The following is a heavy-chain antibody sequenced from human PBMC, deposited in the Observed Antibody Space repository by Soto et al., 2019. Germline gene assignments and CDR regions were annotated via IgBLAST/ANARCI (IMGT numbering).Heavy chain of an antibody. CDR3: AKVCTRGQWLAQFDY. Sequence: GSLRLSCAASGFTFSSYAMSWVRQAPGKGLEWVSAISGSGGSTYYADSVKGRFTISRDNSKNTLYLQMNSLRAEDTAVYYCAKVCTRGQWLAQFDYWGQGTLVTVSS. D-gene: IGHD6-19*01. V-gene: IGHV3-23*01. CDR2: ISGSGGST. J-gene: IGHJ4*02. CDR1: GFTFSSYA.